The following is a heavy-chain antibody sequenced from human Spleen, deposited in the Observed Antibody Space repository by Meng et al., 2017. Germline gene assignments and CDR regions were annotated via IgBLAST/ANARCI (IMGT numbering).Heavy chain of an antibody. CDR1: GYTFTGYY. V-gene: IGHV1-2*06. D-gene: IGHD1-1*01. Sequence: QGQLVQFGAEVKKPGASVKVSCKASGYTFTGYYMHWVRQAPGQGLEWMGRINPNSGGTNYAQKFQGRVTMTRDTSTSTVYMEMSSLTYDDTAVYYCAILEGGWGQGTLVTVSS. CDR2: INPNSGGT. CDR3: AILEGG. J-gene: IGHJ4*02.